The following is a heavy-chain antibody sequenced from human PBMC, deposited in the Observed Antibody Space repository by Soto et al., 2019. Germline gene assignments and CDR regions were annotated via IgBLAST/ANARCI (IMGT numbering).Heavy chain of an antibody. Sequence: GESLKISCQGSGYSFTSNWIGWVRQMPGKGLEWMGIINPADSDIKYSPSFQGQVTISADKSIGTAYLQWSSLKASDTAMYYCARHERDDASRKIDCWGQGTLVTVSS. V-gene: IGHV5-51*01. CDR2: INPADSDI. CDR1: GYSFTSNW. J-gene: IGHJ4*02. D-gene: IGHD3-16*01. CDR3: ARHERDDASRKIDC.